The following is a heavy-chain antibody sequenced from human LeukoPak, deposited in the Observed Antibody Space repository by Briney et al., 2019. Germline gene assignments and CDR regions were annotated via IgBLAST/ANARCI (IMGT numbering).Heavy chain of an antibody. CDR1: GYTFTGYY. V-gene: IGHV1-2*02. CDR2: INPNTGDT. D-gene: IGHD1-26*01. CDR3: ARDRGGSSLLD. J-gene: IGHJ4*02. Sequence: ASVKVSCKASGYTFTGYYVHWVRQAPGQGVEWMGWINPNTGDTSYAQKFEGGVTVTSDTSISTAYMELSSLRSDDTAVYYCARDRGGSSLLDWGPGTLVTVSS.